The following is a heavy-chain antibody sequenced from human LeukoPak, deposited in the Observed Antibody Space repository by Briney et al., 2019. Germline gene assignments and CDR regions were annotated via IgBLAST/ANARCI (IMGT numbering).Heavy chain of an antibody. V-gene: IGHV3-15*01. CDR3: TTRRQDGC. CDR2: IKSKIDGTTI. Sequence: PGGSLRLSCGASGFTFNDAWMSWVRQAPGKGGEGVGRIKSKIDGTTIDYGAPVKGRFTISRDDSRNTLYLQMNSLKTEDAAVYYCTTRRQDGCWGQGTLVTVS. J-gene: IGHJ4*02. D-gene: IGHD6-25*01. CDR1: GFTFNDAW.